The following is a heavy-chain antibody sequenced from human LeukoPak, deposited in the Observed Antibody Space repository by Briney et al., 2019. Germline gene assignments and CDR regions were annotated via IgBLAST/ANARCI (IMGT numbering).Heavy chain of an antibody. Sequence: GESLKISCKGSGYSFTSYWIGWVRQMPGKGLEWMGIIYPGDSDTRYSPSFQGQVTISADKSISTAYLQWSSLKASDTAMYYCARLGGGLIASQALDAFDIWGQGTMVTVSS. V-gene: IGHV5-51*01. J-gene: IGHJ3*02. CDR1: GYSFTSYW. CDR3: ARLGGGLIASQALDAFDI. D-gene: IGHD3-16*01. CDR2: IYPGDSDT.